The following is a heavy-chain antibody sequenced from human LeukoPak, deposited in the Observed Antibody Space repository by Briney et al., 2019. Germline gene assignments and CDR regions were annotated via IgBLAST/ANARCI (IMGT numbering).Heavy chain of an antibody. J-gene: IGHJ4*02. Sequence: PSETLSLTCAVYGGSFSGYYWSWIRQPPGKGLEWIGEINHSGSTNYNPSLKSRVTISVDTSKNQFSLKLSSVTAVDTAVYYCAMRWLQLDYWGQGTLVTVSS. CDR1: GGSFSGYY. CDR2: INHSGST. V-gene: IGHV4-34*01. D-gene: IGHD5-24*01. CDR3: AMRWLQLDY.